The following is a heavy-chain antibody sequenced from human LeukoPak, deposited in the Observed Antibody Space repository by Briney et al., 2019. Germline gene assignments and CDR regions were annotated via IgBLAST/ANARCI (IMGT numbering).Heavy chain of an antibody. J-gene: IGHJ4*02. V-gene: IGHV1-18*01. D-gene: IGHD3-9*01. CDR3: ARSPHILTGENFDF. CDR2: ISATNGNT. CDR1: GYSFTSYG. Sequence: ASVKVSCKASGYSFTSYGISWVRQAPGQGLEWMGWISATNGNTKYAQRLQGRVTMTTDTSTRTAYMELRSLRSDDTAVYYCARSPHILTGENFDFWGQGTLLTVSS.